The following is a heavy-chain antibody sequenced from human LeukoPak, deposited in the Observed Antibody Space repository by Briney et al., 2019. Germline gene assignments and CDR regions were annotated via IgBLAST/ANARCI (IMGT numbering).Heavy chain of an antibody. CDR2: IWYDGSNK. CDR1: GFTFSTYG. CDR3: ARASGPFDY. J-gene: IGHJ4*02. V-gene: IGHV3-33*01. Sequence: GGSLRLSCAAAGFTFSTYGIHWVRQAPGKGLEWVAVIWYDGSNKFYADSVKGRFTISRDNSKNTLYLQMNSLRAEDTAVYYCARASGPFDYWGQGTLVTVSS.